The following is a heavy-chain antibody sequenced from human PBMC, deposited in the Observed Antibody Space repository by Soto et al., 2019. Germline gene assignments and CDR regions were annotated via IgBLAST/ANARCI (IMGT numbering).Heavy chain of an antibody. J-gene: IGHJ4*02. D-gene: IGHD3-22*01. CDR2: IIPMFGTS. CDR3: ARSEIPYYYDSSGYWYYFDY. V-gene: IGHV1-69*13. CDR1: RGTFNKYA. Sequence: SVKVSCKASRGTFNKYAFSWVRQAPGQGLEWMGGIIPMFGTSDYAPKFQGRVTITADESTSTAYMELTSLRSEGTAVYYCARSEIPYYYDSSGYWYYFDYWGQGTLVTVSS.